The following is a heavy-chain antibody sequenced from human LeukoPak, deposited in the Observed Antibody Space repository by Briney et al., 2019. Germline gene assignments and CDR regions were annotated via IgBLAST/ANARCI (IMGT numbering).Heavy chain of an antibody. D-gene: IGHD1-26*01. CDR1: GGSISNYY. CDR2: IYYSGST. CDR3: ASGRTDGDYFDY. J-gene: IGHJ4*02. V-gene: IGHV4-59*01. Sequence: SETLSLTCTASGGSISNYYWSWIRQPPGKGLEWIGYIYYSGSTNYNPSLKSRVTISVDTSKNQFSLKLSSVTAADTAVYYCASGRTDGDYFDYWGQGTLVTVSS.